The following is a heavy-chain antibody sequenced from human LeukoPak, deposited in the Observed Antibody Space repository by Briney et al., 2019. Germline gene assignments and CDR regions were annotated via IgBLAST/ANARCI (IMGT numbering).Heavy chain of an antibody. CDR3: ARRGYYYGGSGYYYFDY. D-gene: IGHD3-22*01. J-gene: IGHJ4*02. CDR1: GGSISSYY. Sequence: SETLSLTCTVSGGSISSYYWSWIWQPPGKGLEWIGYIYYSGSTNYNPSLKSRVTISVDTSKNQFSLKMTSVTAADTAVYYCARRGYYYGGSGYYYFDYWGQGTLVTVSS. V-gene: IGHV4-59*01. CDR2: IYYSGST.